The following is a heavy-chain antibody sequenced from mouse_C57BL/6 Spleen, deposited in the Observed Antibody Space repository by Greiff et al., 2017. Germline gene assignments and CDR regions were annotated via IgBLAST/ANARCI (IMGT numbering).Heavy chain of an antibody. V-gene: IGHV14-4*01. J-gene: IGHJ2*01. CDR3: TTQYYGPSDY. Sequence: VQLKESGAELVRPGASVKLSCTASGFNIKDDYMHWVKQRPEQGLEWIGWIDPENGDTEYASKFQGKATITEDTSSNTAYLQLSSLTSEDTAVYYCTTQYYGPSDYWGQGTTLTVSS. D-gene: IGHD1-1*01. CDR2: IDPENGDT. CDR1: GFNIKDDY.